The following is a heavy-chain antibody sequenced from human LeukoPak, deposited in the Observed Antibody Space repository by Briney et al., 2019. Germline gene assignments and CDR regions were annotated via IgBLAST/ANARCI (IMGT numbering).Heavy chain of an antibody. CDR3: ARDRSSGWTPFDY. CDR2: INPNSGGT. V-gene: IGHV1-2*02. CDR1: GYTFTGYY. J-gene: IGHJ4*02. Sequence: VASVKVSCKASGYTFTGYYMHWVRQAPGQGLEWMGWINPNSGGTNYAQKFQGRVTMTRDTSISTAYMELSRLRSDDTAVYYCARDRSSGWTPFDYWGQGTLVTVSS. D-gene: IGHD6-19*01.